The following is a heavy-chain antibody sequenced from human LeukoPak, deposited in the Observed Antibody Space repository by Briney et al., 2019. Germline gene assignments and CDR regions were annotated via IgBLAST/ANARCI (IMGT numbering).Heavy chain of an antibody. D-gene: IGHD2-2*01. CDR3: TTAPAAYTFDY. CDR1: GFTFTDAW. V-gene: IGHV3-15*01. CDR2: IKSKTDGGTT. Sequence: GGSLRLSCAASGFTFTDAWLSWVRQAPGRGLEWVGRIKSKTDGGTTEYAAPVNGRFSISRDDSENTLYLQMNSLKTEDTAVYYCTTAPAAYTFDYWGQGTLVTVSS. J-gene: IGHJ4*02.